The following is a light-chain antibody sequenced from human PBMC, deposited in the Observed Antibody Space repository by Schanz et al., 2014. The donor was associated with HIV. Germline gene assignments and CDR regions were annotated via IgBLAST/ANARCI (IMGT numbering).Light chain of an antibody. CDR2: RNS. CDR3: SSYGGNNNFV. J-gene: IGLJ1*01. V-gene: IGLV1-40*01. CDR1: SSNIGAGFG. Sequence: QSVLTQPPSVSGAPGQRVTISCTGSSSNIGAGFGVHWYQQLPGTAPKLLIYRNSNRPSGVPDRFSGSKSGNTASLTISGLQAEDEAYYYCSSYGGNNNFVFGTGTKLTVL.